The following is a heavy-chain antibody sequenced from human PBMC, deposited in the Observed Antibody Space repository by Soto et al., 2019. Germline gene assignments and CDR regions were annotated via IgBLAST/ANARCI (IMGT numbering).Heavy chain of an antibody. V-gene: IGHV3-30*18. Sequence: QLVESGGGVVQPGRSLRLSCAASGFTFSSYGMHWVRQAPGKGLEWVAVISYYESSKYYADSVKGRFTISRDNSKNTLYLQMNSLRAEDTAVYYCAKDGSRDGLDVWGQGTTVTVSS. J-gene: IGHJ6*02. CDR3: AKDGSRDGLDV. CDR2: ISYYESSK. CDR1: GFTFSSYG. D-gene: IGHD3-10*01.